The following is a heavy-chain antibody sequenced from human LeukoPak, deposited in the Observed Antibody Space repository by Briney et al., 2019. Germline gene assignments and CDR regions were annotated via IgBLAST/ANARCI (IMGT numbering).Heavy chain of an antibody. D-gene: IGHD3-22*01. CDR2: IIPIFGTA. J-gene: IGHJ3*01. CDR3: ASPPYHYECSVGAFDL. Sequence: SVKVSCKASGGTFSSYAISWVRQAPGQGLEWMGGIIPIFGTANYAQKFQGRVTITADESTSTAYMELSSLRSEDTAVYYCASPPYHYECSVGAFDLWPQETMLTVST. CDR1: GGTFSSYA. V-gene: IGHV1-69*13.